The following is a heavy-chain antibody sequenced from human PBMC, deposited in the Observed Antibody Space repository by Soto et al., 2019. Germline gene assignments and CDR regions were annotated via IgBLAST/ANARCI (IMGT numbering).Heavy chain of an antibody. V-gene: IGHV4-30-2*01. CDR1: GGSISSGGYC. J-gene: IGHJ4*02. CDR3: DSAPVDEADPGYYDY. CDR2: IYHSGST. Sequence: QLQLQESGSGLVKPSQTLSLTCAVSGGSISSGGYCWSWIGQAPGNGLEWIGYIYHSGSTYYNTSLKGRVAISVDKSTNQCSLKLSSVTSADTAVYYCDSAPVDEADPGYYDYRGQGTQVTVSS.